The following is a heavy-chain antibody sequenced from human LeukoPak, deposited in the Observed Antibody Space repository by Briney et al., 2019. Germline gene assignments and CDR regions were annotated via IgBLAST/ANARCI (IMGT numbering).Heavy chain of an antibody. D-gene: IGHD3/OR15-3a*01. CDR1: GFTFYDYA. V-gene: IGHV3-9*01. CDR3: AKDIFYDFKYYFDY. CDR2: ISWNSGSI. Sequence: GGSLRLSCAASGFTFYDYAMHWVRHAPGKGLEWVSGISWNSGSIGYADSVKGRFTISRDNAKNSLYLQMNSLRAEDTALYYCAKDIFYDFKYYFDYWGQGTLVTVSS. J-gene: IGHJ4*02.